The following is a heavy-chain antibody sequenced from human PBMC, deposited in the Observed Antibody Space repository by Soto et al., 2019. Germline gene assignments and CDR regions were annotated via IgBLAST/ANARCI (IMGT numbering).Heavy chain of an antibody. CDR3: TKRPRALLTMDY. CDR1: GFIFSNYV. D-gene: IGHD2-15*01. Sequence: EVQLVDSGGGLVQPGGSLRLSCAASGFIFSNYVMSWVRQAPGKGLEWVARISDSGGTSYYADSVKGRFTISRDNSKNTPYLQMNSLRAEDTAIYYCTKRPRALLTMDYWGQGTLVTVSS. V-gene: IGHV3-23*04. CDR2: ISDSGGTS. J-gene: IGHJ4*02.